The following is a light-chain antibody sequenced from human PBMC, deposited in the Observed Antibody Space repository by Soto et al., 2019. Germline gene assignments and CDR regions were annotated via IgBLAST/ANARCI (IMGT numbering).Light chain of an antibody. CDR3: QQRSNWPPSIT. CDR2: GAS. J-gene: IGKJ5*01. CDR1: ETVATN. Sequence: VMTQSPATLSVSPGERATLSCWASETVATNLAWYQQKPGQAPRLLISGASTRAAGISDRFRGSGSGTDFTLTISSLEPEDFAVYYCQQRSNWPPSITFGQGTRLEIK. V-gene: IGKV3-11*01.